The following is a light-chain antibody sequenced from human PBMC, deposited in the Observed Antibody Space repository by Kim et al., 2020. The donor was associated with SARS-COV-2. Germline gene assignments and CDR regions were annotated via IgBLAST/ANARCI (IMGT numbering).Light chain of an antibody. CDR2: SDT. CDR1: SSNIGGNT. J-gene: IGLJ3*02. V-gene: IGLV1-44*01. CDR3: AAWDDSLSGYWV. Sequence: VTIPCSGGSSNIGGNTVHWYQQFPGTAPKLLIHSDTQRSSGVPERFSASKSGTSASLAISGLQSEDEADYYCAAWDDSLSGYWVFGGGTQLTVL.